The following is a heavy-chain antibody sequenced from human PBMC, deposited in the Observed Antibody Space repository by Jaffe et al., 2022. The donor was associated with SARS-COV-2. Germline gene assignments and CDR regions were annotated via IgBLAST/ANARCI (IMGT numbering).Heavy chain of an antibody. CDR3: ARRPFYDSRAFDI. D-gene: IGHD3-22*01. V-gene: IGHV4-39*01. J-gene: IGHJ3*02. Sequence: QLQLQESGPGLVKPSETLSLTCTVSGGSISSSSYYWGWIRQPPGKGLEWIGSIYYSGSTYYNPSLKSRVTISVDTSKNQFSLKLSSVTAADTAVYYCARRPFYDSRAFDIWGQGTMVTVSS. CDR1: GGSISSSSYY. CDR2: IYYSGST.